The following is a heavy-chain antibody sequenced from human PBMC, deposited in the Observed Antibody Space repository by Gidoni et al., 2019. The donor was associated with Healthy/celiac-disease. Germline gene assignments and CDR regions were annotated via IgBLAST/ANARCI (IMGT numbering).Heavy chain of an antibody. CDR2: ISGSGGST. J-gene: IGHJ6*02. V-gene: IGHV3-23*01. Sequence: EVQLLESGGGLVQPGGSLRLSCAASGFTFSSYAMSWVRQAPGKGLEWVSAISGSGGSTYYADSVKGRFTISRDNSKNTLYLQMNSLRAEDTAVYYCAKDRPVVAAKDYGMDVWGQGTTVTVSS. CDR1: GFTFSSYA. CDR3: AKDRPVVAAKDYGMDV. D-gene: IGHD2-15*01.